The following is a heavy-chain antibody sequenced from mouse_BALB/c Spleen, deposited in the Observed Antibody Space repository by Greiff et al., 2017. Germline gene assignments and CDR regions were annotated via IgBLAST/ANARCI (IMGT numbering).Heavy chain of an antibody. CDR2: ISSGSSTI. Sequence: DVHLVESGGGLVQPGGSRKLSCAASGFTFSSFGMHWVRQAPEKGLEWVAYISSGSSTIYYADTVKGRFTISRDNPKNTLFLQMTSRRSEDTAMYYCAREVYGYAMDYWGQGTSVTVSS. CDR1: GFTFSSFG. V-gene: IGHV5-17*02. D-gene: IGHD1-1*01. CDR3: AREVYGYAMDY. J-gene: IGHJ4*01.